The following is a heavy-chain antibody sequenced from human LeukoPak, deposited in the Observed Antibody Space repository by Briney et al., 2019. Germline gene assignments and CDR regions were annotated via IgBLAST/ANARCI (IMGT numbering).Heavy chain of an antibody. CDR2: ISSNGGST. J-gene: IGHJ4*02. CDR3: ARDYYGSGSHPHFDY. CDR1: GFTFSSYA. V-gene: IGHV3-64*01. D-gene: IGHD3-10*01. Sequence: GGSLRLSCAASGFTFSSYAMHWVRQAPGKGLEYVSAISSNGGSTYYANSVKGRFTISRDNSKNTLYLQMGSLRAEDMAVYYCARDYYGSGSHPHFDYWGQGTLVTVSS.